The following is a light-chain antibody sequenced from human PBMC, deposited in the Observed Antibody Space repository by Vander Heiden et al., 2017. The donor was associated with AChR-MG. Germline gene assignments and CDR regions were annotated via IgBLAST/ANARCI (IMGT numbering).Light chain of an antibody. CDR2: GAS. CDR1: QGVSTY. Sequence: DIQLTQSPSSVSASVGETVTISCRASQGVSTYLAWYQQKPGKAPTLLIYGASVLQSGVPSRFSGGGSGTDFTLTISSLQPEDFAAYYCQQARLFPLTFGGGTNVEIK. CDR3: QQARLFPLT. J-gene: IGKJ4*01. V-gene: IGKV1-12*01.